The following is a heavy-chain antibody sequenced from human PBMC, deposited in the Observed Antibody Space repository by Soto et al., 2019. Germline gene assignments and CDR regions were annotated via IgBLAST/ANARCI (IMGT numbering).Heavy chain of an antibody. CDR1: GYTFTGYY. V-gene: IGHV1-2*04. J-gene: IGHJ6*02. CDR3: ARGNMVRGVAYYYYYGMDV. Sequence: ASVKVSCKASGYTFTGYYMHWVRQAPGQGLEWVGWINPNSGGTNYAQKFQGWVTMTRDTSISTAYMELSRLRSDDTAVYYCARGNMVRGVAYYYYYGMDVWGQGTTVTVSS. CDR2: INPNSGGT. D-gene: IGHD3-10*01.